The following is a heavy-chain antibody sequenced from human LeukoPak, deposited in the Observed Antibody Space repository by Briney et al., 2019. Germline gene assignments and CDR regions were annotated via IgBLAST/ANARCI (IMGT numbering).Heavy chain of an antibody. Sequence: ASVKVSCKASGYTFTSYGISWVRRAPGQGLEWMGGIIPIFGTANYAQKFQDRVTITADEFTSTAYMDLSSLRSEDTAMYYCAARHCGGDCSSSNYYFYGLHVWGQGTTVTVSS. CDR2: IIPIFGTA. D-gene: IGHD2-21*02. CDR3: AARHCGGDCSSSNYYFYGLHV. J-gene: IGHJ6*02. CDR1: GYTFTSYG. V-gene: IGHV1-69*13.